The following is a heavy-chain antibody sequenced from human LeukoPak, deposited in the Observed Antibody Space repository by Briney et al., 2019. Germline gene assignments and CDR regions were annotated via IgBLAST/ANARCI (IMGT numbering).Heavy chain of an antibody. D-gene: IGHD5-12*01. CDR2: INPNSGGT. Sequence: ASVKVSCKASGYTFSGYYMHWVRQAPGQGVEWMGRINPNSGGTNYAQKFQGRVTMTRDTSISTAYMELSRLRSDDTAVYYCARGFRKGYSGYDLYFFDYWGQGTLVTVSS. V-gene: IGHV1-2*06. CDR1: GYTFSGYY. J-gene: IGHJ4*02. CDR3: ARGFRKGYSGYDLYFFDY.